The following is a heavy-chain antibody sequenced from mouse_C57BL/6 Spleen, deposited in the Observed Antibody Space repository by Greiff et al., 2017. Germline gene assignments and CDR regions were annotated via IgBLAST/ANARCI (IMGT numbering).Heavy chain of an antibody. CDR1: GYTFTSYW. J-gene: IGHJ2*01. V-gene: IGHV1-69*01. D-gene: IGHD3-1*01. CDR3: ARLHSSVFGD. Sequence: QVQLQQPGAELVMPGASVKLSCKASGYTFTSYWMHWVKQRPGQGLEWIGEIDPSDSYTNYNQKFKGKSTLTVDKSSSTAYMQLSSLTSEDSAVYYCARLHSSVFGDWGQGTTLTVSS. CDR2: IDPSDSYT.